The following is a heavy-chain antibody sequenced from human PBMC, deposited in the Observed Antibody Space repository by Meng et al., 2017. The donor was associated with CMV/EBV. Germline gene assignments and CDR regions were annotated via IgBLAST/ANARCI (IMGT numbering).Heavy chain of an antibody. J-gene: IGHJ6*02. CDR3: AGINFPHYYYYGMDV. CDR2: IIPILGIA. V-gene: IGHV1-69*10. Sequence: SVKVSCKASGGTFSSYAISWVRQAPGQGLEWMGGIIPILGIANYAQKFQGRVTITADKSTSTAYMELSSLRSEDTAVYYCAGINFPHYYYYGMDVWGQGTTVTVSS. D-gene: IGHD1-14*01. CDR1: GGTFSSYA.